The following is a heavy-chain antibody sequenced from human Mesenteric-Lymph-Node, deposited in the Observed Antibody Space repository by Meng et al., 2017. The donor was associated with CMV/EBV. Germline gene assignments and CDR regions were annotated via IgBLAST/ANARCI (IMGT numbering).Heavy chain of an antibody. CDR1: GFIFSSYS. D-gene: IGHD1-26*01. CDR2: IGSYSGYK. Sequence: GESLKISCAASGFIFSSYSMVWVRRTPGRGLEWVSSIGSYSGYKYYADSVNGRFTISRDDAQNSVYLQMSSLRAEDTAVYYCTRLPLIPAAIEGAFDYWGQGTLVTVSS. J-gene: IGHJ4*02. V-gene: IGHV3-21*06. CDR3: TRLPLIPAAIEGAFDY.